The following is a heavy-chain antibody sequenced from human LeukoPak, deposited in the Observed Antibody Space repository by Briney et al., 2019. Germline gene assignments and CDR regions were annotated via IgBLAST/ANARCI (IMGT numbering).Heavy chain of an antibody. CDR2: IYHSGST. J-gene: IGHJ4*02. CDR3: ARTPPTSETAAGSFDY. V-gene: IGHV4-4*02. D-gene: IGHD6-13*01. CDR1: GGSISSSNW. Sequence: PSGTLSLTCAVSGGSISSSNWWSWVRQPPGRGLEWIGEIYHSGSTYYNPSLKSRVTISVDKSKNQFSLKLSSVTAADTAVYYCARTPPTSETAAGSFDYWGQGTLVTVSS.